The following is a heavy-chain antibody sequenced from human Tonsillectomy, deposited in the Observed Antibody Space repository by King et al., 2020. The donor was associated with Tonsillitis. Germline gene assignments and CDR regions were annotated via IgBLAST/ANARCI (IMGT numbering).Heavy chain of an antibody. Sequence: QLQESGPGLVKPSETLSLTCTVSGGSISSSSYYWGWIRQPPGKGLEWIGSIYYSGSTYYNPSLKSRVTISVDTSKNQFSLKLSSVTAADTAVYYCARPTPCSYYDVWSGCIYGMDVWGQGTTVTVSS. D-gene: IGHD3-3*01. J-gene: IGHJ6*02. CDR3: ARPTPCSYYDVWSGCIYGMDV. CDR1: GGSISSSSYY. V-gene: IGHV4-39*01. CDR2: IYYSGST.